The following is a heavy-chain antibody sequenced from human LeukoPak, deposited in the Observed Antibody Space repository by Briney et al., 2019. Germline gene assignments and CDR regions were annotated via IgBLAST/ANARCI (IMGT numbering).Heavy chain of an antibody. J-gene: IGHJ4*02. CDR2: IYPGDSDT. D-gene: IGHD3-9*01. CDR3: ARPRGADWLPISFDY. V-gene: IGHV5-51*01. CDR1: GYSFTSYW. Sequence: GESLKISCKGSGYSFTSYWIGWVRRMPGKGLEWMGIIYPGDSDTRYSPSFQGQVTISADKSISTAYLQWSSLKASDTAMYYCARPRGADWLPISFDYWGQGTLVTISS.